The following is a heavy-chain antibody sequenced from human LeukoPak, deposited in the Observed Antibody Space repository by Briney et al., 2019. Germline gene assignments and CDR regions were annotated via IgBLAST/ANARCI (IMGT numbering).Heavy chain of an antibody. CDR2: IIPIFGTA. V-gene: IGHV1-69*05. D-gene: IGHD3-22*01. CDR3: ARDPGDSSGYYSSRNYYFDS. CDR1: GGTFSSYV. J-gene: IGHJ4*02. Sequence: ASVKVSCKASGGTFSSYVISWVRQAPGQGLEWMGGIIPIFGTANYAQKFQGRVTITTDESTSTAYMELTSLRPEDTAVYYCARDPGDSSGYYSSRNYYFDSWGQGTLVTVSS.